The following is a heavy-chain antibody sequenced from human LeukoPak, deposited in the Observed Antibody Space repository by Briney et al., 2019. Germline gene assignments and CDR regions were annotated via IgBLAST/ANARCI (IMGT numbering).Heavy chain of an antibody. CDR2: IYYSGST. V-gene: IGHV4-59*08. CDR3: ARHACSSTSCSMGTIGNWFDP. J-gene: IGHJ5*02. Sequence: SETLSLTCTVSGGSISSYYWSWIRQPPGKGLEWIGYIYYSGSTNYNPSLKSRVTISVDTSKNQFSLKLSSVTAADTAVYYCARHACSSTSCSMGTIGNWFDPWGQGTLVTVSS. CDR1: GGSISSYY. D-gene: IGHD2-2*01.